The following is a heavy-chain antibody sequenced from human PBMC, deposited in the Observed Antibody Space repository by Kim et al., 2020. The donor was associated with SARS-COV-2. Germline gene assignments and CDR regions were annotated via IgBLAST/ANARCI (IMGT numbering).Heavy chain of an antibody. Sequence: SETLSLTCTVSGGSISSYYWSWIRQPPGKGLEWIGYIYYSGSTNYNPSLKSRVTISVDTSKNQFSLKLSSVTAADTAVYYCARGGADGPYGQLHYYYGMDVWGQGTTVTVSS. V-gene: IGHV4-59*01. CDR1: GGSISSYY. CDR3: ARGGADGPYGQLHYYYGMDV. D-gene: IGHD3-10*01. CDR2: IYYSGST. J-gene: IGHJ6*02.